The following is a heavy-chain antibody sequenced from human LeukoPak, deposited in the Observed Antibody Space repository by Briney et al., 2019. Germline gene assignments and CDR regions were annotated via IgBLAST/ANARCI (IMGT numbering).Heavy chain of an antibody. CDR2: ISSSSTTI. V-gene: IGHV3-48*02. Sequence: GGSLRLSCAASGFTSTMYSMNWVRQAPGKGLEWVSHISSSSTTIYYADSVKGRFTLSRDSARNSLYLQMNSLRDEDTAVYYCARDLRGYYTFDYWGQGTLVTVSS. CDR3: ARDLRGYYTFDY. D-gene: IGHD3-22*01. CDR1: GFTSTMYS. J-gene: IGHJ4*02.